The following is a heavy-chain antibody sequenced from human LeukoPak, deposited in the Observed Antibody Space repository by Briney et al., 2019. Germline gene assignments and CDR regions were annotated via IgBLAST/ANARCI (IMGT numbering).Heavy chain of an antibody. D-gene: IGHD6-13*01. J-gene: IGHJ5*02. CDR1: GYTFTSYG. Sequence: SVKVSCKASGYTFTSYGISWVRQAPGQGLEWMGWISAYNGNTNYAQKLQGRVTMTTDTSTSTAYMELRSLRSDDTAVYYCARKVAAAGTLAWFDPWGQGTLVTVSS. V-gene: IGHV1-18*01. CDR3: ARKVAAAGTLAWFDP. CDR2: ISAYNGNT.